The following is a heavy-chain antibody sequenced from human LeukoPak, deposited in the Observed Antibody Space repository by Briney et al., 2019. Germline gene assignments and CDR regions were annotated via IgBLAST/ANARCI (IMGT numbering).Heavy chain of an antibody. Sequence: PGGSLRLSCAASGFTFSSYGMHWVRQASGKGLEWVAFIRYDGSNKYYADSVKGRFTISRDNSKNTVYLQMNSLRAEDTAVYYCAKEYSSPDLLWYFDLWGRGTLVTVSS. J-gene: IGHJ2*01. CDR2: IRYDGSNK. CDR1: GFTFSSYG. CDR3: AKEYSSPDLLWYFDL. D-gene: IGHD6-13*01. V-gene: IGHV3-30*02.